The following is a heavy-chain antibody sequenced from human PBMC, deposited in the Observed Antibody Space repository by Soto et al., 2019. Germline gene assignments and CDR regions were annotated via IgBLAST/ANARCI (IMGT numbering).Heavy chain of an antibody. Sequence: SETLSLTCTVSGGSISSYYWSWIRQPPGKGLEWIGYIYYSGSTNYNPSLKSRVAISVDTSKNQFSLKLSSVTAADTAVYYCARPRDCSSTSCYGALDPWGQGTLVTVSS. D-gene: IGHD2-2*01. CDR2: IYYSGST. CDR1: GGSISSYY. V-gene: IGHV4-59*08. J-gene: IGHJ5*02. CDR3: ARPRDCSSTSCYGALDP.